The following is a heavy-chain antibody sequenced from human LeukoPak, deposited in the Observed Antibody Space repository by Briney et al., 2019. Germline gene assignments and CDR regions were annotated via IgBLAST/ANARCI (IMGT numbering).Heavy chain of an antibody. CDR2: ITGSGDFA. CDR1: GFTFSSYA. D-gene: IGHD4-17*01. Sequence: PGGSLRLSCAASGFTFSSYAMSWVRQAPGKGLEWVSAITGSGDFAKYADSVRGRFTISRDNSKNTVYLQMNSLTVEDTALYYCTKRITATAPFDSWGQGALVIVSS. V-gene: IGHV3-23*01. J-gene: IGHJ4*02. CDR3: TKRITATAPFDS.